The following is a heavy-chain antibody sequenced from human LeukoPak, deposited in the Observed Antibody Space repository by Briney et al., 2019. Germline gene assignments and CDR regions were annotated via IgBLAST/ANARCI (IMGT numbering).Heavy chain of an antibody. Sequence: GGSLRLSCAAFGFTFSSYAMSWVRQAPGKGLEWVSAISGSGGSTYYADSVKGRFTISRDNSKNTLYLQMNSLRAEDTAVYYCAKDPNYYDSSGTDYWGQGTLVTVSS. D-gene: IGHD3-22*01. CDR3: AKDPNYYDSSGTDY. J-gene: IGHJ4*02. CDR1: GFTFSSYA. V-gene: IGHV3-23*01. CDR2: ISGSGGST.